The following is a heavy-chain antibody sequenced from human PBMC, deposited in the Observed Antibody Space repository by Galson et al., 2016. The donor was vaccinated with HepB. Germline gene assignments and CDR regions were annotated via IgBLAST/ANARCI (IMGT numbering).Heavy chain of an antibody. V-gene: IGHV3-21*01. CDR1: GFIFSRCT. Sequence: SLRLSCAASGFIFSRCTMNWVRQAPGKGLEWVSSITSTSSYRNYADSVKGRFTISRDNAKNSLYLQRNSLTAEDTAVYYCARDDVRSTSWGPFDPWGQGSLVTVSS. D-gene: IGHD6-13*01. J-gene: IGHJ5*02. CDR3: ARDDVRSTSWGPFDP. CDR2: ITSTSSYR.